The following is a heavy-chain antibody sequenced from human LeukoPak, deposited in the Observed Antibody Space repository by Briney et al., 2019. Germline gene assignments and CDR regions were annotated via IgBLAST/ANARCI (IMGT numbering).Heavy chain of an antibody. Sequence: PSETLSLTCTVSGGSLSGYHWNWIRQSPGKGLQWIANIYYTGNADYNPSLRSRVTISVDTPKNQISLILNSVTAADTAIYYCARRTYCSGGRCYGEYWFDPWGPGTLVTVSS. J-gene: IGHJ5*02. CDR1: GGSLSGYH. CDR3: ARRTYCSGGRCYGEYWFDP. D-gene: IGHD2-15*01. V-gene: IGHV4-59*08. CDR2: IYYTGNA.